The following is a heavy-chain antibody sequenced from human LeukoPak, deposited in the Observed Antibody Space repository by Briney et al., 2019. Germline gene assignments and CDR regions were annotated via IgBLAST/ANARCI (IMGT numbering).Heavy chain of an antibody. CDR1: GGTFSSYA. V-gene: IGHV1-69*13. CDR3: TRFMTAPWYYFDY. Sequence: SVKVSCKASGGTFSSYAISWVRQAPGQGLEWMGGIIPIFGTASYAQKFQGRVTITADESTSTAYMELSSLRSEDTAVYYCTRFMTAPWYYFDYWGQGTLVTVSS. J-gene: IGHJ4*02. CDR2: IIPIFGTA. D-gene: IGHD2-21*02.